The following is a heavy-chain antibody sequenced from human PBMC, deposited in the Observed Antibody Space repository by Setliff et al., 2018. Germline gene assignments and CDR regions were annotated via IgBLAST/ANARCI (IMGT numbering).Heavy chain of an antibody. D-gene: IGHD3-22*01. CDR2: ISSRSSHI. CDR3: ARLALTGYDSSGYYYALEYYYYMDV. V-gene: IGHV3-21*01. Sequence: KPGGSLRLSCAASGITFSTYSMNWVRQAPGKGLEWVSTISSRSSHIYYADSVKGRFTISGDNANQSLYLQMNSLRAEDTAVYYCARLALTGYDSSGYYYALEYYYYMDVWGKGTTVTVSS. CDR1: GITFSTYS. J-gene: IGHJ6*03.